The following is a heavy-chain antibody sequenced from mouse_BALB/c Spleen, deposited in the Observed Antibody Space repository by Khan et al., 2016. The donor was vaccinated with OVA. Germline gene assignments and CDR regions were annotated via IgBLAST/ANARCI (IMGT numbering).Heavy chain of an antibody. Sequence: VQLQQSGPELVKPGASVKMSCTASGYTFTSSVIHWVRQKSGQGLEWIGYIYPCNDGTKYNEKFEGKATLTSDKYSSTAYMELSSRTSEDSAVCYCASNSRSDVYFDSWGQGTTLTVSS. CDR1: GYTFTSSV. D-gene: IGHD2-14*01. CDR3: ASNSRSDVYFDS. CDR2: IYPCNDGT. J-gene: IGHJ2*01. V-gene: IGHV1S136*01.